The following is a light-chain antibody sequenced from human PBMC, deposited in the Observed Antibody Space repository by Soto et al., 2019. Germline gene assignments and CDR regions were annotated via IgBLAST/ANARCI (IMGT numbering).Light chain of an antibody. CDR2: DAS. CDR3: QQYNSYSWT. J-gene: IGKJ1*01. CDR1: QSISSW. V-gene: IGKV1-5*01. Sequence: DIQLTQSRSTLSASVGDRVTLTCRASQSISSWLAWYQQKPGKAPKLLIYDASSLESGVPSRFSGSGSGTEFTLTISSLQPDDFATYYCQQYNSYSWTFGQGTKVDI.